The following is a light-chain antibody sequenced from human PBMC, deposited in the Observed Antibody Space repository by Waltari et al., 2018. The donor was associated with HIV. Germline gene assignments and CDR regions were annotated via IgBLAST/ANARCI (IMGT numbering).Light chain of an antibody. CDR1: STDVGVYNY. Sequence: QSALTQPASVSGSPGQSITISCAGGSTDVGVYNYVSWYQQYPGKVPKVVIYDVTERPSGFSNRFSGSKSGNPASLTISGLQAEDEADYYCCSFAGTNTWVFGGGTRLTV. CDR2: DVT. J-gene: IGLJ3*02. V-gene: IGLV2-23*02. CDR3: CSFAGTNTWV.